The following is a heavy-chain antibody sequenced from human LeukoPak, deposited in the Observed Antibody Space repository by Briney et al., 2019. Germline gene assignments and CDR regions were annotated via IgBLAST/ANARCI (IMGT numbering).Heavy chain of an antibody. J-gene: IGHJ5*02. CDR1: GGSINNHH. CDR2: IFTSGRT. V-gene: IGHV4-4*07. CDR3: ARGSNGLDP. D-gene: IGHD4/OR15-4a*01. Sequence: SETLSLNCTVSGGSINNHHLTWIRQPAGKGLEWIGRIFTSGRTIYNPSLKSRVTISLDTSKSLLSLRLNSVTAADTAVYYCARGSNGLDPWGQGTLVTVSS.